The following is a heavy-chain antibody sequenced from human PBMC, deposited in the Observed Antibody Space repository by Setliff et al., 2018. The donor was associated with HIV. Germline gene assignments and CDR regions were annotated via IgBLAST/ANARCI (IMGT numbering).Heavy chain of an antibody. J-gene: IGHJ4*02. V-gene: IGHV4-34*01. CDR1: GGSFSGYS. CDR2: INHSGSA. D-gene: IGHD2-2*01. Sequence: SETLSLTCAVYGGSFSGYSWIWIRQPPGKGLEWIGEINHSGSANYNPSLKSRVTISLDTSRNQFSLKLTSMTAADTSVYYCVRDRRRSYHFDYWGQGTLVTVSS. CDR3: VRDRRRSYHFDY.